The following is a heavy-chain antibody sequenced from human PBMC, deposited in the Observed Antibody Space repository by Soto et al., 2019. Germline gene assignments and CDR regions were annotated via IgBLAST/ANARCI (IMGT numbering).Heavy chain of an antibody. V-gene: IGHV3-30*18. CDR2: ISYDGSNK. J-gene: IGHJ6*02. D-gene: IGHD4-4*01. CDR1: GFTFSSYG. Sequence: QVQLVESGGGVVQPGRSLRLSCAASGFTFSSYGMHWVRQAPGKGLEWVAVISYDGSNKYYADSVKGRFTISRDNSKNTLYLQMNSLRAEDTAVYYCAKDGHDYSNYFYYYYGMDVWGQGTTVTVSS. CDR3: AKDGHDYSNYFYYYYGMDV.